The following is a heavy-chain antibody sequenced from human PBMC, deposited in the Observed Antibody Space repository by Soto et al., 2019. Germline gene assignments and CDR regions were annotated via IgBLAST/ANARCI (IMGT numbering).Heavy chain of an antibody. Sequence: ASVKVSCKASGYTFTSYYMTWVRQAPGQGLEWMGIINPSGGSTSYAQKFQGRVTMTRDTSTSTVYMELSSLRSEDTAVYYCARDPITIFGVVISPPVKYYGMDVWGQGTTVTVSS. V-gene: IGHV1-46*01. CDR3: ARDPITIFGVVISPPVKYYGMDV. CDR2: INPSGGST. CDR1: GYTFTSYY. J-gene: IGHJ6*02. D-gene: IGHD3-3*01.